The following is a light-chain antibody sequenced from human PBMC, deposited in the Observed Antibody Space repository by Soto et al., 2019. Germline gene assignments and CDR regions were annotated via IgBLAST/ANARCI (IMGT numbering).Light chain of an antibody. CDR2: AAS. J-gene: IGKJ5*01. V-gene: IGKV1-39*01. Sequence: DIQMTQSPSTLSASVGDRVTITCRASQSISSYLNWYQQKPGKAPKLLIYAASSLHSGVPSRFSGSGSGTDFTLTISSLQPEDFATYFCQQLNSYPITFGEGTRLEIK. CDR1: QSISSY. CDR3: QQLNSYPIT.